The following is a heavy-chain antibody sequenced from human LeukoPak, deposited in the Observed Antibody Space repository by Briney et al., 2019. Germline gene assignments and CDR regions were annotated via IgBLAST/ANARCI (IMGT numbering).Heavy chain of an antibody. CDR2: IYTSGST. Sequence: SETLSLTCTVSGGSISSGSYYWSWIRQPPGKGLEWIGRIYTSGSTNYNPSLKSRVTISVDSSKNQFSLKLSSVTAADTAVYYCARDAYGGNSNWFDPWGQGTLVTVSS. CDR1: GGSISSGSYY. D-gene: IGHD4-23*01. CDR3: ARDAYGGNSNWFDP. V-gene: IGHV4-61*02. J-gene: IGHJ5*02.